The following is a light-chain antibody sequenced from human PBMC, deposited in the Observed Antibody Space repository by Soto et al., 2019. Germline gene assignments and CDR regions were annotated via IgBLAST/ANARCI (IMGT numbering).Light chain of an antibody. CDR2: DVS. CDR1: SRDVGDYNY. Sequence: QSALTQPASVSGSPGQSITISCTGTSRDVGDYNYVSWYQQHPGTAPRLMIYDVSNRPSGVSNRFSGSKSGNTASLTISGLQAEDEAEYYCSSYTSSNTVLFGGGTKLTVL. V-gene: IGLV2-14*03. CDR3: SSYTSSNTVL. J-gene: IGLJ2*01.